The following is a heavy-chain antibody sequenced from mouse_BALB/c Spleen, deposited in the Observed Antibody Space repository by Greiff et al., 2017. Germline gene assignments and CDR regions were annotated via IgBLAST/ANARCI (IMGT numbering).Heavy chain of an antibody. J-gene: IGHJ4*01. D-gene: IGHD2-14*01. Sequence: EVKLLESGPGLVKPSQSLSLTCTVTGYSITSDYAWNWIRQFPGNKLEWMGYISYSGSTSYNPSLKSRISITRDTSKNQFFLQLNSVTTEDTATYYCARCYRYLDYAMDYWGQGTSVTVSS. CDR1: GYSITSDYA. V-gene: IGHV3-2*02. CDR2: ISYSGST. CDR3: ARCYRYLDYAMDY.